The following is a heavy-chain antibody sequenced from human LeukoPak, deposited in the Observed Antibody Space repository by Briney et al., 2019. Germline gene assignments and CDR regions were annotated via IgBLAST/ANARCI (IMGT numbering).Heavy chain of an antibody. V-gene: IGHV4-59*08. CDR3: ARQAWYYYDSSGYYYYFDY. J-gene: IGHJ4*02. Sequence: SETLSLTCTVSGGSISSYYWSWIRQPPGKGLEWIGYIYYSGSTNYNPSLKSRVTISVDTSKNLFSLKLSSVTAADTAVYYCARQAWYYYDSSGYYYYFDYWGQGTLVTVSS. CDR2: IYYSGST. D-gene: IGHD3-22*01. CDR1: GGSISSYY.